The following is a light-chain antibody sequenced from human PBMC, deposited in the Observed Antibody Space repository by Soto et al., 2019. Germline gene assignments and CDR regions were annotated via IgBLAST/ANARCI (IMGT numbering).Light chain of an antibody. CDR1: SSDVGGYHY. CDR3: SSYAGSNNQV. J-gene: IGLJ1*01. V-gene: IGLV2-8*01. CDR2: EVS. Sequence: QSALTQPPSASGSHGQSVTISCTGTSSDVGGYHYVSWYQQHPGRAPKLMIYEVSKRPSGVPDRFSGSKSGNTASLTVSGLQTEDEADYYCSSYAGSNNQVFGTGTKVTVL.